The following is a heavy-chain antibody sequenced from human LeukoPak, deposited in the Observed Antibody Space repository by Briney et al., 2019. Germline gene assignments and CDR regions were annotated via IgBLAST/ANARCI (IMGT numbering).Heavy chain of an antibody. CDR2: LYSGGST. CDR1: VYTVSSNY. CDR3: ARAPGGSSGHYDY. J-gene: IGHJ4*02. Sequence: PGGSLRLSCAPSVYTVSSNYMSWVREAPGEGGEWVSLLYSGGSTYYADSVRGRFTISRDNSKNTMYLQMNRLRAEDTAVYYYARAPGGSSGHYDYWGQGSLVTVSS. D-gene: IGHD3-22*01. V-gene: IGHV3-53*01.